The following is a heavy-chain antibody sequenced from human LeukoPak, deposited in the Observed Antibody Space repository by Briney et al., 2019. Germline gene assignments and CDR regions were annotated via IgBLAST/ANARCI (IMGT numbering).Heavy chain of an antibody. CDR3: AKASNYYGSGSYFPFDY. J-gene: IGHJ4*02. CDR2: ISISGGST. D-gene: IGHD3-10*01. Sequence: PGGSLRLSCEASGFTFSDYAMSWVRQAPGKGLEWVSAISISGGSTVYTDSVKGRFTISRDNSKNTLFLQMNSLRVEDTAVYYCAKASNYYGSGSYFPFDYWGQGTLVTVSS. V-gene: IGHV3-23*01. CDR1: GFTFSDYA.